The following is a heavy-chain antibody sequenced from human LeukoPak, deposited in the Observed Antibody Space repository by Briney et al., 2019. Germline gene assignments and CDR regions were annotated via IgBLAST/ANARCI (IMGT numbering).Heavy chain of an antibody. V-gene: IGHV3-7*01. CDR1: RSTFSQYW. D-gene: IGHD4-17*01. Sequence: GGSLRLSCEVSRSTFSQYWMSWVRQAPGKGLEWVANINQHGSESYYGDSVKGRFTISRDNAKNSLYLQMNSLRAEDTAVYYCARESGSVTSEVDFDYWGQGTLVTVSS. J-gene: IGHJ4*02. CDR3: ARESGSVTSEVDFDY. CDR2: INQHGSES.